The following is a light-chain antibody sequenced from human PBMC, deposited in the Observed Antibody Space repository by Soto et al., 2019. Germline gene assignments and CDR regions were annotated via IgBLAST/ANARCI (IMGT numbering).Light chain of an antibody. CDR1: SSDVGGYNY. V-gene: IGLV2-14*01. CDR3: SSYTSSTSYV. CDR2: EVS. J-gene: IGLJ1*01. Sequence: QSALTQPASVSGSPGQSITISCTGTSSDVGGYNYVSWYQQHPGKAPKLMIYEVSNRPSGVSNRFSGSKSDNTASLTISGLQAQDEADYYCSSYTSSTSYVFGTGTKLPVL.